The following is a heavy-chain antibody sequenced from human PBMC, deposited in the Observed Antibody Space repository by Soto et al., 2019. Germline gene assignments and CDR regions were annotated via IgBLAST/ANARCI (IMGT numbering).Heavy chain of an antibody. Sequence: SGPTLVNPTQTLTLTCTLSGISLSTSGVGLGWIRQTPGKALEWLALVYWNDDKHYSPSLKSRLTITKDTSKNQAILTMTNMDSVDTATYYCARGLATLPVFAFDIWGQGTVVTVSS. D-gene: IGHD1-1*01. V-gene: IGHV2-5*01. CDR2: VYWNDDK. CDR1: GISLSTSGVG. J-gene: IGHJ3*02. CDR3: ARGLATLPVFAFDI.